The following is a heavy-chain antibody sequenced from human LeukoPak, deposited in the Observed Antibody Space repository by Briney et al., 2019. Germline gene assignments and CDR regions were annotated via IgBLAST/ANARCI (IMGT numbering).Heavy chain of an antibody. Sequence: PGGSLRLSCAASGFTFGSYWMTWVRQAPGKGPEWVANIKQDGSERYYVDSMKGRITISRDNAKKSLYLEVNSLSAEDTAVYYCVRDGGYGGYEYWGQGTLVTVSS. D-gene: IGHD5-12*01. J-gene: IGHJ4*02. CDR2: IKQDGSER. CDR3: VRDGGYGGYEY. CDR1: GFTFGSYW. V-gene: IGHV3-7*04.